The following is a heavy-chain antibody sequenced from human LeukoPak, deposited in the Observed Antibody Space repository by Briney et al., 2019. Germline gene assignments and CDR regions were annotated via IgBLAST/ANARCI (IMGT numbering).Heavy chain of an antibody. J-gene: IGHJ3*02. CDR3: ARGGYGANDDAFDI. CDR1: GFTFDDYG. D-gene: IGHD4-23*01. CDR2: INWNGDST. Sequence: GGSLRLSCAASGFTFDDYGMSWVRQVPGKGLEWVSGINWNGDSTGYADSVKGRFTISRDNAKNSLYLQMNSLRAEDTALYYCARGGYGANDDAFDIWGQGTMVTVSS. V-gene: IGHV3-20*04.